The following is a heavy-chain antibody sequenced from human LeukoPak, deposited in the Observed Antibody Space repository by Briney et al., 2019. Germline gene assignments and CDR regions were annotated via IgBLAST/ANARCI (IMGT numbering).Heavy chain of an antibody. D-gene: IGHD6-6*01. CDR2: TRNKANSYTT. V-gene: IGHV3-72*01. Sequence: GGSLRLSCAASGFTFSDHYMDWVRQAPGKGLEWVGRTRNKANSYTTEYAASVKGRFTISRDDSKNSLYLQTNSLKTEDTAVYYCARHVSSYMDVWGKGTTVTVSS. CDR1: GFTFSDHY. J-gene: IGHJ6*03. CDR3: ARHVSSYMDV.